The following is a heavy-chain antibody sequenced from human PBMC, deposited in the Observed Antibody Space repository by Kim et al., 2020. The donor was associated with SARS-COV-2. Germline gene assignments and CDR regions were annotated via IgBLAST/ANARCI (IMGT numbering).Heavy chain of an antibody. CDR3: ARQGVAGDYYFGY. J-gene: IGHJ4*02. V-gene: IGHV4-39*01. D-gene: IGHD6-19*01. Sequence: YDHPSLKGRVTISVDTSKDQFSRKVSSVTAADTAVYYCARQGVAGDYYFGYWGQGTLVTVSS.